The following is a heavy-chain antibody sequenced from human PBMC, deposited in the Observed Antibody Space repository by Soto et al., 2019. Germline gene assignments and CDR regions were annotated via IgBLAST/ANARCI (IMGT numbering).Heavy chain of an antibody. V-gene: IGHV3-30*18. CDR1: GFTFSSYG. J-gene: IGHJ4*02. Sequence: QVQLVESGGGVVQPGRSLRLSCAASGFTFSSYGMHWVRQAPGKGLEWVAVISYDGSNKYYADSVKGRFTISRDNSKNTLYLQMNSLRTEDTAVYYCAKDEDHPLYGYYFGYWCQGTLVTVSP. CDR2: ISYDGSNK. D-gene: IGHD3-10*01. CDR3: AKDEDHPLYGYYFGY.